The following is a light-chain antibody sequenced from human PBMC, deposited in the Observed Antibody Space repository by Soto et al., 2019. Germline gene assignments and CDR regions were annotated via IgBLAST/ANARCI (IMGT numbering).Light chain of an antibody. CDR3: QQCGSSPRT. CDR2: GAS. J-gene: IGKJ1*01. Sequence: EIVLTQSPGTLSLSPGERVTLSCRASQSVSSSYLAWYQQKPGQAPRLLIFGASSSATGIPDRFSGSGSGTDFTLTISRLEPEDFAVYYCQQCGSSPRTFGQGTKLEIK. CDR1: QSVSSSY. V-gene: IGKV3-20*01.